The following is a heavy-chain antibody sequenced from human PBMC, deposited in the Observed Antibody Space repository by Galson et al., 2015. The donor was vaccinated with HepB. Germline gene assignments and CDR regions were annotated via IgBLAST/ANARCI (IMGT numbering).Heavy chain of an antibody. V-gene: IGHV3-21*05. Sequence: SLRLSCAASGFPFSGYSFNWVRQAPGKGLEWVSYISGPTGHTSHADSVKGRFTISRDNAQNSLFLLMHSLRVDDTAVYYCARIFSEAMDVWGQGTTVIVSS. CDR1: GFPFSGYS. J-gene: IGHJ6*02. CDR2: ISGPTGHT. D-gene: IGHD2-15*01. CDR3: ARIFSEAMDV.